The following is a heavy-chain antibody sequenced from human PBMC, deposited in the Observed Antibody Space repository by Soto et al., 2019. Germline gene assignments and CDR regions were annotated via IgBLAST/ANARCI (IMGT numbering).Heavy chain of an antibody. J-gene: IGHJ6*03. CDR3: ARGEVVGDYKLSYYYYYMDV. CDR2: ISAYNGNT. D-gene: IGHD4-17*01. CDR1: GYTFTSYG. Sequence: ASVKVSCKASGYTFTSYGISWVRQAPGQGLEWMGWISAYNGNTNYAQKLQGRVTMTTDTSTSTAYMELRSLRSDDTAVYYCARGEVVGDYKLSYYYYYMDVGGKGTTVTVSS. V-gene: IGHV1-18*01.